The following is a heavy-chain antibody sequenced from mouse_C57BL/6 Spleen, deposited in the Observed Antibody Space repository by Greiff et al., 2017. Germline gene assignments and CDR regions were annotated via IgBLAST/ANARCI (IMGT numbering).Heavy chain of an antibody. CDR2: ISYSGST. D-gene: IGHD2-3*01. V-gene: IGHV3-1*01. Sequence: EVQLQESGPGMVKPSQSLSLTCTVTGYSITSGYDWHWIRHFPGNKLEWMGYISYSGSTNYNPSLKSRISITHDTSKNHFFLKLNSVTTEDTATYYCARGDGYYSWFAYWGQGTLVTVSA. CDR3: ARGDGYYSWFAY. J-gene: IGHJ3*01. CDR1: GYSITSGYD.